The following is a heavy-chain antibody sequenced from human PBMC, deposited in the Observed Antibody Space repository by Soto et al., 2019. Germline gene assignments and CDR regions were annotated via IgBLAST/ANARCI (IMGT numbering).Heavy chain of an antibody. Sequence: QVQLVQSGAEVKKPGSSVKVSCKASGGTFSSYAISWVRQAPGQGLEWMGGIIPIFGTANYAQKFQGRVTITADESTRTAYMELSSLRSEDTAVYYCARTRHDPGILYYFDYWGQGTLVTVSS. D-gene: IGHD2-8*01. CDR1: GGTFSSYA. CDR2: IIPIFGTA. J-gene: IGHJ4*02. CDR3: ARTRHDPGILYYFDY. V-gene: IGHV1-69*12.